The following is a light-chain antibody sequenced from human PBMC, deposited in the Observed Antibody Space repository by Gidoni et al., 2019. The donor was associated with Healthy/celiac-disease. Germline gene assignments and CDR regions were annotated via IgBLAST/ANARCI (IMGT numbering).Light chain of an antibody. CDR1: QRISSW. CDR2: DAS. J-gene: IGKJ1*01. CDR3: QQYNSYPWT. V-gene: IGKV1-5*01. Sequence: DIQMTQSPSTLSASVGDRVTITCRASQRISSWLAWYQQKPGKAPKLLIYDASSLESGVPSRFSGSVSGTEFTLTISSLQPDEFAIYYCQQYNSYPWTFPKXPRWKSN.